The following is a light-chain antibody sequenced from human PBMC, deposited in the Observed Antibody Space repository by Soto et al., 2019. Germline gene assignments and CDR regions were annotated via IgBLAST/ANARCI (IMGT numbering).Light chain of an antibody. J-gene: IGLJ2*01. V-gene: IGLV2-8*01. CDR3: SSYAGSSSLL. Sequence: QAVVTQPPSASGSPGQSVTISCTGTNSDVGGYNYVSWYQQHPGKAPNLMIYEVSKRPSGVPDRFSGSKSGNTASLTVSGLQAEDEGEYYCSSYAGSSSLLFGGGTKLPVL. CDR2: EVS. CDR1: NSDVGGYNY.